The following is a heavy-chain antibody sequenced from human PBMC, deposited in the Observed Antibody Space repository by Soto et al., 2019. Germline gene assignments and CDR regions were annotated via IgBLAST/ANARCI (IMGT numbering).Heavy chain of an antibody. CDR1: GGSISSGGYY. J-gene: IGHJ4*02. CDR3: AREIPDTAMVTYFDY. V-gene: IGHV4-31*03. CDR2: IYYSGST. D-gene: IGHD5-18*01. Sequence: SETLSLTCTVSGGSISSGGYYWSWIRQHPGKGLEWIGYIYYSGSTYYNPSLKSRVTISVDTSKNQFSLKLSSVTAADTAVYYCAREIPDTAMVTYFDYWGQGTLVTVSS.